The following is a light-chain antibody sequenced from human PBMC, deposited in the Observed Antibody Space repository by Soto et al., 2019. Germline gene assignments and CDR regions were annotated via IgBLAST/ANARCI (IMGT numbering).Light chain of an antibody. J-gene: IGKJ3*01. Sequence: DIQMTQSPSTLSASVGDRVTVTCRASQSISSWLAWYQQKPGKAPKLLIYDASSLESGVPSRFSGSGYGTELTLTISSLQPGDFAPYYCQQYHSYSPFTFGPGTKVDIK. CDR2: DAS. CDR3: QQYHSYSPFT. CDR1: QSISSW. V-gene: IGKV1-5*01.